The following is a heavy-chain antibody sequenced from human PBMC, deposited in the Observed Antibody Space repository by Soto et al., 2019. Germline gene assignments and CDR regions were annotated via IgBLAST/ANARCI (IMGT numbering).Heavy chain of an antibody. CDR3: ARLHRVVPAAGAYGMDV. CDR1: GYTLTGYY. D-gene: IGHD2-2*01. J-gene: IGHJ6*02. CDR2: INPNSGGT. Sequence: ASVKVSCKASGYTLTGYYMHWVRQAPGQGLEWMGWINPNSGGTNYAQKFQGRVTMTRDTSISTAYMELSRLRSDDTAVYYCARLHRVVPAAGAYGMDVWGQGTTVTVSS. V-gene: IGHV1-2*02.